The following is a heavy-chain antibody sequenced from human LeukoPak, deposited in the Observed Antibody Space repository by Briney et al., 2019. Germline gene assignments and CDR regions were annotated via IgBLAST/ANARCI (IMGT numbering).Heavy chain of an antibody. CDR3: ARDLRSAITMIVDPYYFDY. Sequence: GASVKVSCKASGYTFTSYAMNWVRQAPGQGLEWMGWINTNTGNPTYAQGFTGRFVFSLDTSVSTAYLQISSLKAEDTAVYYCARDLRSAITMIVDPYYFDYWGQGTLVTVSS. D-gene: IGHD3-22*01. CDR1: GYTFTSYA. J-gene: IGHJ4*02. V-gene: IGHV7-4-1*02. CDR2: INTNTGNP.